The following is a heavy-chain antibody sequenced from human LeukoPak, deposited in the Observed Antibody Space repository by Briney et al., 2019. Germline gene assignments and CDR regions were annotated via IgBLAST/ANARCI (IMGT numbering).Heavy chain of an antibody. CDR1: GGSISSGDYY. V-gene: IGHV4-39*01. D-gene: IGHD6-13*01. J-gene: IGHJ4*02. CDR2: IYYSGST. Sequence: PSETLSLTCTVSGGSISSGDYYWSWIRQPPGKGLEWIGYIYYSGSTYYNPSLKSRVTISVDTSKNQFSLKLSSVTAADTAVYYCARQGGPRALKQQLCRVCVNYWGQGTLVTVSS. CDR3: ARQGGPRALKQQLCRVCVNY.